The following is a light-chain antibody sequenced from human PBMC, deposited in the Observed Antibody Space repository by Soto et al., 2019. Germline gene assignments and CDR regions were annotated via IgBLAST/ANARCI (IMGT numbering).Light chain of an antibody. CDR3: AAWDDSLNGVV. J-gene: IGLJ2*01. Sequence: QSVLTQPPSASGTPGQRVTISCSGSSANIGSNTVNWYQQLPGTAPKLLIYSNSQRPSGVTDRFSGSKSGTSASRAISGLQVEDEADYYCAAWDDSLNGVVFGGGTKLTVL. CDR1: SANIGSNT. V-gene: IGLV1-44*01. CDR2: SNS.